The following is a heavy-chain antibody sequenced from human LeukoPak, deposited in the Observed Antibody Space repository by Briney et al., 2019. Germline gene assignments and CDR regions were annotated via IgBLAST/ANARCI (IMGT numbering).Heavy chain of an antibody. V-gene: IGHV4-59*01. D-gene: IGHD5-18*01. CDR1: GYSISSGYY. CDR2: IYYSGST. CDR3: ARDLQRSGYFDY. Sequence: SETLSLTCAVSGYSISSGYYWSWIRQPPGKGLEWIGYIYYSGSTNYNPSLKSRVTISVDTSKNQFSLKLSSVTAADTAVYYCARDLQRSGYFDYWGQGTLVTVSS. J-gene: IGHJ4*02.